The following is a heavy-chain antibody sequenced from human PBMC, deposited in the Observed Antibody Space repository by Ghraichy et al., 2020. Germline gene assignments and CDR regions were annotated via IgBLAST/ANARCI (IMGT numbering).Heavy chain of an antibody. CDR1: GFTFSSYA. CDR2: ISGSGGST. CDR3: AKDCCMGYSSGWYDAFDI. Sequence: GGSLRLSCAASGFTFSSYAMSWVRQAPGKGLEWVSAISGSGGSTYYADSVKGRFTISRDNSKNTLYLQMNSLRAEDTAVYYCAKDCCMGYSSGWYDAFDIWGQGTMVTVSS. V-gene: IGHV3-23*01. D-gene: IGHD6-19*01. J-gene: IGHJ3*02.